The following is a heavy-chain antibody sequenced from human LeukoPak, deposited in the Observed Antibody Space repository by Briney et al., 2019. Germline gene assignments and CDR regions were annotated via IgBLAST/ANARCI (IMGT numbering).Heavy chain of an antibody. CDR1: GFTFSSYW. Sequence: GGSLRLSCAASGFTFSSYWMSWVRQAPGKGLEWVANIKQDGSEKYYVDSVKGRFTISRDNAKNSLYLQMNSLRAEDTAVYYCAREVRLRFLEWEQTEDFDYWGQGTLVTVSS. V-gene: IGHV3-7*01. CDR3: AREVRLRFLEWEQTEDFDY. D-gene: IGHD3-3*01. J-gene: IGHJ4*02. CDR2: IKQDGSEK.